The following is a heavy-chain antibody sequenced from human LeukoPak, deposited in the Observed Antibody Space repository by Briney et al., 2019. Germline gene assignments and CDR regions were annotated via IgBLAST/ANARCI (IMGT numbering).Heavy chain of an antibody. D-gene: IGHD1-14*01. CDR1: GYSISSGYY. J-gene: IGHJ4*02. V-gene: IGHV4-38-2*02. CDR3: ARAPHTSPTDYYFDF. CDR2: IYHSAST. Sequence: SETLSLTCTVSGYSISSGYYWGWIRQPPGTGLEWIGSIYHSASTYYNPSLKSRVTISIDTSKNQFSLKLSSVTAADTAIYFCARAPHTSPTDYYFDFWGPGTLVTVSS.